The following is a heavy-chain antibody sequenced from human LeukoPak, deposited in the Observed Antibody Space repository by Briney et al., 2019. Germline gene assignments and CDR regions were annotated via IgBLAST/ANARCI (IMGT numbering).Heavy chain of an antibody. Sequence: ASVKVSCKASGYTFTSYDINWVRQATGQGLEWMGWMNPNSGNTGYAQKFQGRVTMTRNTSISTAYIDLSSLRAQDTALYCCAKAWATVNIFARWGQGTLVTVSS. CDR2: MNPNSGNT. V-gene: IGHV1-8*01. CDR3: AKAWATVNIFAR. J-gene: IGHJ4*02. D-gene: IGHD4-17*01. CDR1: GYTFTSYD.